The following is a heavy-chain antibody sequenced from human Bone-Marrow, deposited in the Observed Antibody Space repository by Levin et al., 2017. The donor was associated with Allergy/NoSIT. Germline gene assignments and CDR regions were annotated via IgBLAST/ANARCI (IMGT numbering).Heavy chain of an antibody. CDR1: GFTFSSYD. Sequence: ETLSLTCAASGFTFSSYDMHWVRQATGKGLEWVSAIGTAGDTYYPGSVKGRFTISRENAKNSLYLQMNSLRAGDTAVYYCARGTCSGGSCYFDYWGQGTLVTVSS. CDR3: ARGTCSGGSCYFDY. CDR2: IGTAGDT. V-gene: IGHV3-13*01. D-gene: IGHD2-15*01. J-gene: IGHJ4*02.